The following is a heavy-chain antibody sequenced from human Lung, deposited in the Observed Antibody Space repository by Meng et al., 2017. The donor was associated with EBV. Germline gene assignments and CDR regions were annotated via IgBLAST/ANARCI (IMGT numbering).Heavy chain of an antibody. V-gene: IGHV1-18*01. CDR3: ARGTPGRSYSDY. J-gene: IGHJ4*02. Sequence: QVHLLQSVAEVKKPGASLMVSCEASGYTFASYGISWLRTAPGQGLEWMGWFVNNVDTYSAQKFQGRVTMTTDTHTSTAFMELRSLRSDDTAVYYCARGTPGRSYSDYWGQGTLVTVSS. CDR1: GYTFASYG. D-gene: IGHD3-10*01. CDR2: FVNNVDT.